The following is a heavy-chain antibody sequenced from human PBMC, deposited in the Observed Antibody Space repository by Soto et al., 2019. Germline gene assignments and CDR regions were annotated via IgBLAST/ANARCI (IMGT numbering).Heavy chain of an antibody. CDR3: ARSELWFGESQSDHYGMDV. CDR1: DGSFSVYY. J-gene: IGHJ6*01. Sequence: PAETLCLTCAVYDGSFSVYYWSWIRQPPGKGLDWIGEINHSGSTNYNPSLKSRVTISVDTSKNQFSLKLSSVTAADTAVYYCARSELWFGESQSDHYGMDVWGQGTTVTVSS. V-gene: IGHV4-34*01. CDR2: INHSGST. D-gene: IGHD3-10*01.